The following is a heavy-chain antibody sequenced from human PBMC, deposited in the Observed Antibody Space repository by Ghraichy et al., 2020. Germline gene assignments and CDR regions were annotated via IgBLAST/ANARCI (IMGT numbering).Heavy chain of an antibody. CDR1: GFTFSSYW. J-gene: IGHJ6*02. D-gene: IGHD2-15*01. V-gene: IGHV3-7*01. CDR3: ARDCTSFGAIYCSGGSCYSGYYYYGMDV. Sequence: GGSLRLSCAASGFTFSSYWMSWVRQAPGKGLEWVANIKQDGSEKYYVDSVKGRFTISRDNAKNSLYLQMNSLRAEDTAVYYCARDCTSFGAIYCSGGSCYSGYYYYGMDVWGQGTTVTVSS. CDR2: IKQDGSEK.